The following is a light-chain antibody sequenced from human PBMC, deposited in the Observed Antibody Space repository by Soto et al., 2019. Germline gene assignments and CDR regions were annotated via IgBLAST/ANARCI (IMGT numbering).Light chain of an antibody. CDR3: HQYYDPPT. V-gene: IGKV4-1*01. CDR1: RSLLSISNNKDH. CDR2: WAS. J-gene: IGKJ1*01. Sequence: DIVLTQSPDSLAVSLGERATINCKSSRSLLSISNNKDHLAWYQQRPGQPPKLLLNWASIRESGVPARFSGSVSGTDFTLTITTLQPEDVAVYICHQYYDPPTFGQGTKVQVK.